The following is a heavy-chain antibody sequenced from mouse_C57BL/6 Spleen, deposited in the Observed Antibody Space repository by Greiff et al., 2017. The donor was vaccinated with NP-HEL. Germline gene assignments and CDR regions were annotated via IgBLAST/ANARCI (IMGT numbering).Heavy chain of an antibody. J-gene: IGHJ2*01. Sequence: EVKLVESGGDLVKPGGSLKLSCAASGFTFSSYGMSWVRQTPDKRLEWVATISSGGSYTYYPDSVKGRFTISRDNAKNTLYLQMSSLKSEDTAMYYCARRGENYYGSRGGAFDYWGQGTTLTVSS. V-gene: IGHV5-6*02. CDR2: ISSGGSYT. CDR1: GFTFSSYG. CDR3: ARRGENYYGSRGGAFDY. D-gene: IGHD1-1*01.